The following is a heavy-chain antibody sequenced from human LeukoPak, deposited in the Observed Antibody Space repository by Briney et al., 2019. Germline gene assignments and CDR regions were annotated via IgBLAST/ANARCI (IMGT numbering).Heavy chain of an antibody. Sequence: GGSLRLSCAASGFTFSNYAMNWVRQAPGKGLEWVSYISHSGTTAYYADSVKGRFTISRDNAKNSVYLQMNSLRAEDTAVYYCTRDREGRSYYVLAYWGQGTLVTVSS. CDR2: ISHSGTTA. J-gene: IGHJ4*02. D-gene: IGHD1-26*01. V-gene: IGHV3-48*04. CDR3: TRDREGRSYYVLAY. CDR1: GFTFSNYA.